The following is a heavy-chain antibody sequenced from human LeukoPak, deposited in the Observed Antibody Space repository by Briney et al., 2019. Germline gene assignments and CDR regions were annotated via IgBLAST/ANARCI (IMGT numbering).Heavy chain of an antibody. Sequence: ASVRVSCKASGYNFIAYYMNWVRQAPGQGLEWMGWVNPNSGDTSYAQKFQGRVTVTRDTSISTAYMELSRLTTDDTAVCYCARDKGSGSSIDYWGQGTLVTVSS. D-gene: IGHD3-10*01. J-gene: IGHJ4*02. V-gene: IGHV1-2*02. CDR1: GYNFIAYY. CDR3: ARDKGSGSSIDY. CDR2: VNPNSGDT.